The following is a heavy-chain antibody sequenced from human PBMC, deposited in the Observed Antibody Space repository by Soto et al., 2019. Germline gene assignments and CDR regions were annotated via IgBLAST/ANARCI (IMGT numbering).Heavy chain of an antibody. Sequence: HPGGSLRLSCAASGFTFSSYAMSWVRQAPGKGLEWVSAISGSGGSTYYADSVKGRFTISRDNSKNTLFLQMNSLRAEDTAVYYCARIPFDHVWGTDRYSPNFDYWGQGTQVTVSS. CDR2: ISGSGGST. J-gene: IGHJ4*02. D-gene: IGHD3-16*02. V-gene: IGHV3-23*01. CDR1: GFTFSSYA. CDR3: ARIPFDHVWGTDRYSPNFDY.